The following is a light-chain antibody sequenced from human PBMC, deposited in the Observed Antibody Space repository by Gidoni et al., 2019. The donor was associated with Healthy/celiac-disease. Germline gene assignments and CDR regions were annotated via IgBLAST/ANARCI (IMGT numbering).Light chain of an antibody. CDR2: AAS. CDR1: QSISSY. CDR3: QQSYSTPPIT. Sequence: DIQMTQSPSSLSASVGDSVTITCRASQSISSYINWYQQKTGKAPKLLIYAASSLQSGVPSRFSGSGSATDFTLTSSSLQPEDFSTYYCQQSYSTPPITFGQGTRLEIK. J-gene: IGKJ5*01. V-gene: IGKV1-39*01.